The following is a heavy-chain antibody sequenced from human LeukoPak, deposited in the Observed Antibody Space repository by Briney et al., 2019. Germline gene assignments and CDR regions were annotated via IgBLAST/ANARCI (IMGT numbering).Heavy chain of an antibody. CDR1: GLTFSTSA. CDR3: AAETYIQGCCSFDV. V-gene: IGHV1-58*02. J-gene: IGHJ3*01. D-gene: IGHD2-15*01. Sequence: SVKVSSKTSGLTFSTSAIQWVRQVRGQSLEWMGWIVVGNGNTRYAQKLQERVTITRDMSTSTAYMELSSLRSEDTAVYYCAAETYIQGCCSFDVWGQGTLIIVSS. CDR2: IVVGNGNT.